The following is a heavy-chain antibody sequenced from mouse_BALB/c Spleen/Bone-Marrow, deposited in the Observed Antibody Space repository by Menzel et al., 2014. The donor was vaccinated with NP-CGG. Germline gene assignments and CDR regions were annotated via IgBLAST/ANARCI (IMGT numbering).Heavy chain of an antibody. J-gene: IGHJ2*01. CDR3: ARYYYGTLLDY. Sequence: EVHLVESGAELVKSGASVKLSCTASGFNIKDTYMHWVKQRPEQGLEWIGRIGPANGNTKYDPKFQGKATITADASSNTAYLQLSSLTSEDTAVYYCARYYYGTLLDYWGQGTTLTVSS. CDR2: IGPANGNT. CDR1: GFNIKDTY. D-gene: IGHD1-1*01. V-gene: IGHV14-3*02.